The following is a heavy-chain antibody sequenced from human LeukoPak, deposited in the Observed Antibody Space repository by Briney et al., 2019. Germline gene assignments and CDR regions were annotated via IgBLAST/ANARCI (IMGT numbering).Heavy chain of an antibody. V-gene: IGHV4-30-4*08. CDR2: IYYSGST. Sequence: PSETLSLTCAVYGGSFSGYYWSWIRQPPGKGLEWIGYIYYSGSTYYNPSLKSRVTISVDTSKNQFSLKLSSVTAADTAVYYCARVGAKHHGMDVWGQGTTVTVSS. D-gene: IGHD1-26*01. CDR1: GGSFSGYY. CDR3: ARVGAKHHGMDV. J-gene: IGHJ6*02.